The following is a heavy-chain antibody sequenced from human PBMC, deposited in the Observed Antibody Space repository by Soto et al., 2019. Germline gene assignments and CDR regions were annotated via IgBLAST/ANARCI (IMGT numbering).Heavy chain of an antibody. Sequence: EVQLVESGGGLVKAGGSLRLFCTASGFTFRNYNMNWVRQAPGKGLEWVSSISTGGAYRFYADSVKGRFTSARDKAQYSLFVQIDRQRAEDTAVYYCARDIASPGGDYFDSWGQGTLVTVSS. V-gene: IGHV3-21*06. J-gene: IGHJ4*02. D-gene: IGHD2-21*01. CDR3: ARDIASPGGDYFDS. CDR2: ISTGGAYR. CDR1: GFTFRNYN.